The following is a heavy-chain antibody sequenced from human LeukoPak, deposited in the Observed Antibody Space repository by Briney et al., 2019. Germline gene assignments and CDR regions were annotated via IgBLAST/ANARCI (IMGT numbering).Heavy chain of an antibody. J-gene: IGHJ4*02. Sequence: ASVKVSCKVSGYSFTNYAIHWVRQAPGQRLEWMGWINAGNGKTKYSENFQGTVTFTRDAAASTAYMDLSSLSSEDTAAYYCARGIWVSGRYYFDYWGQGTLVTVSS. D-gene: IGHD3-10*01. CDR3: ARGIWVSGRYYFDY. CDR2: INAGNGKT. CDR1: GYSFTNYA. V-gene: IGHV1-3*01.